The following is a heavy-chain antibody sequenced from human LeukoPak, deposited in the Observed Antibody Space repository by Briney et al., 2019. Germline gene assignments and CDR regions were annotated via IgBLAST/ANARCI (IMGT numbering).Heavy chain of an antibody. CDR3: AGSTGSYYS. D-gene: IGHD1-26*01. V-gene: IGHV4-39*01. CDR2: ICYSVII. J-gene: IGHJ4*02. Sequence: KPSETLSLPCTLSGDSINSSSYYWHWVRKPPGKGLEWIESICYSVIIYYNPSLKSRVAISVDTSMTQFSLERTAVTAADTAVCYCAGSTGSYYSWGQGTLVTVSS. CDR1: GDSINSSSYY.